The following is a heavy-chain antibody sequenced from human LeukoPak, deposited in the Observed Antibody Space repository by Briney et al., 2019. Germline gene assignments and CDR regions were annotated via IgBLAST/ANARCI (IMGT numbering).Heavy chain of an antibody. CDR1: GGTFSRCT. Sequence: GASVKVSCKASGGTFSRCTICWVRQAPGQWFEWMGGINPIFGTANSAQKFQGRVSITADESTSTAFMELSSLRSEDTAVYYCAREWGLESSGYYYAYWGQGTLVTVSS. CDR2: INPIFGTA. CDR3: AREWGLESSGYYYAY. J-gene: IGHJ4*02. D-gene: IGHD3-22*01. V-gene: IGHV1-69*13.